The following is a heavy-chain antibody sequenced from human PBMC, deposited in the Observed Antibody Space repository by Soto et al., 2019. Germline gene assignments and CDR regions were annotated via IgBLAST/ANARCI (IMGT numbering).Heavy chain of an antibody. D-gene: IGHD5-18*01. CDR1: GFTVSSNY. CDR2: IYSGGST. J-gene: IGHJ4*02. CDR3: ASIVDTAIWDY. Sequence: EVQLVETGGGLIQPGGSLRLSCAASGFTVSSNYMSWVRQAPGKGLEWVSVIYSGGSTYYADSVKGRFTISRDNSKNTLYLQMNSLRAEYTAVYYCASIVDTAIWDYWGQGTLVTVSS. V-gene: IGHV3-53*02.